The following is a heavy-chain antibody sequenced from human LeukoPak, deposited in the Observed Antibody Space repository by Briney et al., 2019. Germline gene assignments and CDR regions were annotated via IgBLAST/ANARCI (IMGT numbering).Heavy chain of an antibody. CDR2: ISSSSSYI. J-gene: IGHJ3*02. V-gene: IGHV3-21*04. D-gene: IGHD2-21*01. CDR1: GFTFSTYT. Sequence: GGSLRLSCAASGFTFSTYTMNWVRQAPGKGLEWVSSISSSSSYIYYADSVKGRFTISRDNAKKSLFLQMNSLRAEDTAVYYCAKANNSRGYAFDIWGQGTMVTVSS. CDR3: AKANNSRGYAFDI.